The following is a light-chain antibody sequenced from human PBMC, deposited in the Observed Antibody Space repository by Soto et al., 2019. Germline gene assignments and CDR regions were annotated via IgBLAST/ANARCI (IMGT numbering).Light chain of an antibody. V-gene: IGKV3-20*01. CDR1: QSVSSSF. CDR2: GAS. CDR3: QQYGKT. J-gene: IGKJ1*01. Sequence: EIVLTQSPGTLSVSPGEGATLSCRASQSVSSSFLAWYQQKPGQAPRLLIYGASSRATGIPDRFSGSGSGTDFTLTISRLEPEDFAVYYCQQYGKTFGQGTKGDIK.